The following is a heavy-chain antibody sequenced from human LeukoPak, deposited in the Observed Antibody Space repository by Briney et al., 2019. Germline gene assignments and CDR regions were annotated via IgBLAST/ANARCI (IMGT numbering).Heavy chain of an antibody. V-gene: IGHV1-69-2*01. D-gene: IGHD2-2*01. CDR2: VDPEDGET. J-gene: IGHJ3*02. CDR1: GYTFTSYY. CDR3: AGYGPILVVPAAQRAFDI. Sequence: GASVKVSCKASGYTFTSYYMHWVQQAPGKGLEWMGRVDPEDGETIYAEKFQGRVTITADTSTDTAYMELSSLRSEDTAVYYCAGYGPILVVPAAQRAFDIWGQGTMVTVSS.